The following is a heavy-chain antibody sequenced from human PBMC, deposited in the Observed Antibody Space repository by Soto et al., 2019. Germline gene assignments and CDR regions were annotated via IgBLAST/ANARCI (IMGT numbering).Heavy chain of an antibody. J-gene: IGHJ4*02. V-gene: IGHV4-31*03. CDR2: IYYSGST. Sequence: QVQLQESGTGLVKPSQTLSLTCTVSGGSISSGGYYWSWIRQHPGKGLEWIGYIYYSGSTYYNPSLKFRVTISVDTSKYQFPLKLSTATAADTAVYYCARVEEETAMAFDYWGQGTLVTVSS. CDR3: ARVEEETAMAFDY. D-gene: IGHD5-18*01. CDR1: GGSISSGGYY.